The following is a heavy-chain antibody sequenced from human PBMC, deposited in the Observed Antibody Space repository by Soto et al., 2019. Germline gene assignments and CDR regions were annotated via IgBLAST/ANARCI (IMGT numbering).Heavy chain of an antibody. D-gene: IGHD3-16*01. CDR3: TRISLISLADI. CDR2: IWYDGSNK. J-gene: IGHJ4*01. CDR1: GFTFSSYG. Sequence: GGSLRLSCAASGFTFSSYGMHWVRQAPGKGLEWVAVIWYDGSNKYYADSVKGRFTISRDNAKNSLYLQMNSLRVEDTAVYYCTRISLISLADIWGQGTLVTVSS. V-gene: IGHV3-33*01.